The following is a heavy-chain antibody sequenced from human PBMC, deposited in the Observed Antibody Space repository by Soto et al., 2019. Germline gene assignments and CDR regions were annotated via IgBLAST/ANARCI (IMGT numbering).Heavy chain of an antibody. CDR1: GGTFSTYA. J-gene: IGHJ4*02. CDR2: IIPIYGTA. V-gene: IGHV1-69*12. Sequence: QVQLVQAGAEVKKPGSSVKVSCKASGGTFSTYAISWVRQAPGQGLEWMGGIIPIYGTANYAQKFQGRLTMTADESTSTVYMELSSLRSDDTAVDYCAREDKPGGYTPPGTSGFDSWGQGTLVTVSS. CDR3: AREDKPGGYTPPGTSGFDS. D-gene: IGHD5-12*01.